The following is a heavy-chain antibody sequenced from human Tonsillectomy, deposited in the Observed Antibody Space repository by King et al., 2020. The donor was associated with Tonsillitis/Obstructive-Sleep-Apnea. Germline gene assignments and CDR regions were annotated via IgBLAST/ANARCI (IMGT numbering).Heavy chain of an antibody. D-gene: IGHD1-26*01. CDR1: GYSFSNYY. CDR2: INPSGGST. Sequence: QLVQSGAEVKKPGASVKVSCKASGYSFSNYYMHWVRQAPGQGLEWMGIINPSGGSTSYAQKFQGRVTMTRDTSTSTVYMELSSLRSEDTAVYYCARVRGAGSSYFDYWGQGTLVTVSS. CDR3: ARVRGAGSSYFDY. V-gene: IGHV1-46*01. J-gene: IGHJ4*02.